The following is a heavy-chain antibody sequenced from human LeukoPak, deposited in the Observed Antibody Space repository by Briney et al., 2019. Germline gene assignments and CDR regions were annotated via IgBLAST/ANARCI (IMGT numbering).Heavy chain of an antibody. Sequence: SETLSLTCTVSGGSISSYYWSWIRQPPGKGLEWIGYIYYSGSTNYNPSLKSRVTISVDTSKNQFSLKLSSVTAADTAVYYCAVSGGYHTSPLLIDYWGQGTLVTVSS. D-gene: IGHD1-26*01. CDR1: GGSISSYY. V-gene: IGHV4-59*01. CDR2: IYYSGST. CDR3: AVSGGYHTSPLLIDY. J-gene: IGHJ4*02.